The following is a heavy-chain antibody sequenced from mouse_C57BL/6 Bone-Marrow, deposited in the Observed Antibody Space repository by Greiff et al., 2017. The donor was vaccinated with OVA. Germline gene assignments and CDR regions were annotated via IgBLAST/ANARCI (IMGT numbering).Heavy chain of an antibody. CDR2: IYPGSGST. Sequence: QVQLQQPGAELVKPGASVKMSCKASGYTFTSYWITWVKQRPGQGLEWIGDIYPGSGSTNYNEKFKSKATLTVDTSSSTAYMQLSSLTSEDSAVDDYARAGREDGNRVDYWGQGTTLTVSS. CDR1: GYTFTSYW. D-gene: IGHD1-1*01. J-gene: IGHJ2*01. CDR3: ARAGREDGNRVDY. V-gene: IGHV1-55*01.